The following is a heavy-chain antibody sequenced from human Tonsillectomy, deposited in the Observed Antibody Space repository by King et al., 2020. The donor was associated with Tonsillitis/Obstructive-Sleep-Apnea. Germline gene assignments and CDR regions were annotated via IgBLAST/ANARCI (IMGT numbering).Heavy chain of an antibody. CDR1: GYTFTTYY. Sequence: QLVQSGAEVKKPGASVKVSCKASGYTFTTYYMHWVRQSPGQGLEWMGIINPSGGGTSYAQRFQGRVTMTRESSTSTVYMELSSLRTEDTALDYCARDRGERSGEGGFDYWGQGTLVTVSS. V-gene: IGHV1-46*01. D-gene: IGHD3-10*01. J-gene: IGHJ4*02. CDR3: ARDRGERSGEGGFDY. CDR2: INPSGGGT.